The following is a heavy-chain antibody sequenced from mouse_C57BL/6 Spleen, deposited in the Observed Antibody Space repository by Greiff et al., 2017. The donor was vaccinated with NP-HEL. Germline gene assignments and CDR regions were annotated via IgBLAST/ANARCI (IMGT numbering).Heavy chain of an antibody. J-gene: IGHJ1*03. V-gene: IGHV1-80*01. D-gene: IGHD2-4*01. CDR3: ARRRDYDGGNWYFDV. CDR2: IYPGDGDT. Sequence: QVQLQQSGAELVKPGASVKISCKASGYAFSSYWMNWVKQRPGKGLEWIGQIYPGDGDTNYNGKFKGKATLTADKSSSTAYMQLSSLTSEDSAVYFCARRRDYDGGNWYFDVWGTGTTVTVSS. CDR1: GYAFSSYW.